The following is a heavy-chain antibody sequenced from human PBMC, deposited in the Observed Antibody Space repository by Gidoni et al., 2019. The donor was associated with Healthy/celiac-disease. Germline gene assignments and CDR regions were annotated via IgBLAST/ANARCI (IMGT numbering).Heavy chain of an antibody. CDR3: ARAEGIAVAGLDY. V-gene: IGHV4-59*01. CDR2: IYYSGST. J-gene: IGHJ4*02. CDR1: GGSISSYY. Sequence: QVQLQESGTGLVKPSETLSLTCTVSGGSISSYYWRWIRQPPGKGLEWIGYIYYSGSTNYNPSLKSRVTISVDTSKNQFSLKLSSLTAADTAVYYCARAEGIAVAGLDYWGQGTLVTVSS. D-gene: IGHD6-19*01.